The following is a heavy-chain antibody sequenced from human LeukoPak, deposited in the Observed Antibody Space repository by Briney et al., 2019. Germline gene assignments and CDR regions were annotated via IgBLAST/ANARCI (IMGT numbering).Heavy chain of an antibody. Sequence: KPSETLSLTCAVYGGSFSGYYWSWIRQPPGKGLEWIGEINHSGSTNYNPSLKSRVTISVDTSKNQFFLKLSSVTAADTAVYYCASRSALIAVAGRRTYYFDYWGQGTLVTVSS. V-gene: IGHV4-34*01. D-gene: IGHD6-19*01. CDR3: ASRSALIAVAGRRTYYFDY. CDR2: INHSGST. CDR1: GGSFSGYY. J-gene: IGHJ4*02.